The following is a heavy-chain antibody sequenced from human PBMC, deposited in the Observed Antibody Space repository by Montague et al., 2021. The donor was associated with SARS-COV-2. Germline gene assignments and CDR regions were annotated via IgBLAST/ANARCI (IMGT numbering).Heavy chain of an antibody. J-gene: IGHJ6*03. Sequence: SLRLSCAASGFTFSDFEMNWVRQAPGKGLEWVSFISGRGTMISXXXSXXXRFTVSRDNAKNPLFLQMNSLRVEDTAVYYCARDVQWLLPSNYMDVWGKGTTVTVSS. V-gene: IGHV3-48*03. D-gene: IGHD6-19*01. CDR3: ARDVQWLLPSNYMDV. CDR1: GFTFSDFE. CDR2: ISGRGTMI.